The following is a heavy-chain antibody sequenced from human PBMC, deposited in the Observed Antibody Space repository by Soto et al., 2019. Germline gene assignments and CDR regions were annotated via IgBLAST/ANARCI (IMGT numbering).Heavy chain of an antibody. CDR2: ISWNSGSI. CDR3: AKDNHCSSTSCYGAFDI. Sequence: EVQLVESGGGLVQPGRSLRLSCAASGFTFDDYAMHWVRQAPGKGLEWVSGISWNSGSIGYADSVKGRFTISRDNAKNSLYLQMNSLRAEDTALYYCAKDNHCSSTSCYGAFDIWGQGTRVTVSS. CDR1: GFTFDDYA. J-gene: IGHJ3*02. V-gene: IGHV3-9*01. D-gene: IGHD2-2*01.